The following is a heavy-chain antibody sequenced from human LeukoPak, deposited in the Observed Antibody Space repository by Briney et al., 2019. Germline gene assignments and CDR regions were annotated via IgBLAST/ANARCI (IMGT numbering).Heavy chain of an antibody. CDR3: ARATGYGYSGGVSDY. J-gene: IGHJ4*02. Sequence: PSETLSLTCAVYGGSFSGYYWSWIRQPPGKGLEWNGEINHSGSTNYNPSLKSRVTISVDTSKNQFSLKLSSVTAADTAVYYCARATGYGYSGGVSDYWGQGTLVTVSS. CDR2: INHSGST. V-gene: IGHV4-34*01. D-gene: IGHD5-18*01. CDR1: GGSFSGYY.